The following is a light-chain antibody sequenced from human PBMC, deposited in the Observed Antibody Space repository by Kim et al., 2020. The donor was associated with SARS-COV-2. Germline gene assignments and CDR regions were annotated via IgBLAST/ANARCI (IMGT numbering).Light chain of an antibody. CDR2: QDS. CDR3: QAWDSSTAV. V-gene: IGLV3-1*01. Sequence: VSPGQTASLPCSGDKLGDKYACWYQQKPGQSPVLVIYQDSKRPSGIPERFSGSNSGNTATLTISGTQAMDEADYYCQAWDSSTAVFGGGTQLTVL. J-gene: IGLJ3*02. CDR1: KLGDKY.